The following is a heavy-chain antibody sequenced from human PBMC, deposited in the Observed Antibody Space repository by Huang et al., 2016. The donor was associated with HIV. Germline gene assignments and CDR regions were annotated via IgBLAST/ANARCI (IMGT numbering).Heavy chain of an antibody. Sequence: QLHLQESGPGLVKPSETLSLICTVSGGSISNNDYYWGWIRQSPGKGLEGIGSVYYSGTTSYNPSLKSRVPISMDMSKNECSLRLRSLSAADSAIYYCARHCPLQYRDLWTGFSYYFDFWGQGSPVTVSS. CDR2: VYYSGTT. V-gene: IGHV4-39*01. CDR3: ARHCPLQYRDLWTGFSYYFDF. J-gene: IGHJ4*02. D-gene: IGHD3-3*01. CDR1: GGSISNNDYY.